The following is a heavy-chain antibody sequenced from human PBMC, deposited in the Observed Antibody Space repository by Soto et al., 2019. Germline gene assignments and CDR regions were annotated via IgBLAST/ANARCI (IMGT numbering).Heavy chain of an antibody. CDR2: INPNSGGT. D-gene: IGHD3-10*01. CDR1: GYTFTGYY. CDR3: ARSQLRWFGAFWFDP. J-gene: IGHJ5*02. V-gene: IGHV1-2*02. Sequence: ASVKVSCKASGYTFTGYYMHWVRQAPGQGLEWMGWINPNSGGTNYAQKFQGRVTMTRDTSISTAYMELSRLRSDDTALYYCARSQLRWFGAFWFDPWGQGTLVTVSS.